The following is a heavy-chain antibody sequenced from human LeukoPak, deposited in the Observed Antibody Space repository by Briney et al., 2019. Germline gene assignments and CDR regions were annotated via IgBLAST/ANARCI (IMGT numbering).Heavy chain of an antibody. CDR3: AREGYCSNGSCYSDY. CDR1: GFTVSSNH. D-gene: IGHD2-15*01. J-gene: IGHJ4*02. Sequence: GGSLRLSCAASGFTVSSNHMSWVRQAPGKGLEWVSVIYSGGSTYYADSVKGRFTISRDNSKNTLYLQRNSLRVEDTAVHYCAREGYCSNGSCYSDYWGQGTLVTVSS. V-gene: IGHV3-66*01. CDR2: IYSGGST.